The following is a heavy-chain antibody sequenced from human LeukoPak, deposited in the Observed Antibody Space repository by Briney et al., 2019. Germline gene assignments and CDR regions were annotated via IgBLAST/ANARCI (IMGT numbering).Heavy chain of an antibody. Sequence: GESLKISCKGSGYSFTSYWIGWVRQMPGKGLEWMGIIYPGDSDTRYSPSFQGQVTISADKSISTAYLQWSSLEASDTAMYYCARPSYYCSSTSCYEGEIDAFDTWGQGTMVTVSS. D-gene: IGHD2-2*01. CDR3: ARPSYYCSSTSCYEGEIDAFDT. V-gene: IGHV5-51*01. J-gene: IGHJ3*02. CDR1: GYSFTSYW. CDR2: IYPGDSDT.